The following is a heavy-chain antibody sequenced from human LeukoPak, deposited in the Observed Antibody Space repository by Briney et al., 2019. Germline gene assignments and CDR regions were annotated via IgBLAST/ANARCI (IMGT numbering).Heavy chain of an antibody. V-gene: IGHV1-2*04. CDR3: ARGYFIRLITMVRGVIPPDYYYYGMDV. Sequence: ASVKVSCKASGYTFTGYYMHWVRQAPGQGLEWMGWINPNSGGTNYAQKFQGWVTMTRDASISTAYMELSRLRSDDTAVYYCARGYFIRLITMVRGVIPPDYYYYGMDVWGKGTTVTVSS. D-gene: IGHD3-10*01. J-gene: IGHJ6*04. CDR2: INPNSGGT. CDR1: GYTFTGYY.